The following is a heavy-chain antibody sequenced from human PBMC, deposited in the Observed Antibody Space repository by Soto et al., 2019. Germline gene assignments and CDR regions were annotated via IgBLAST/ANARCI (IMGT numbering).Heavy chain of an antibody. CDR2: VNHSGST. CDR1: GWSFSGYY. V-gene: IGHV4-34*01. D-gene: IGHD3-9*01. Sequence: PXETLSFTCAVYGWSFSGYYWSWIRQPPGKGLEWIGEVNHSGSTNYNPSLKSRVTISVDTSKNQFSLKLSSVTAADTAVYYCARGWSGLVIIRFDPWGQGTLVTVSS. CDR3: ARGWSGLVIIRFDP. J-gene: IGHJ5*02.